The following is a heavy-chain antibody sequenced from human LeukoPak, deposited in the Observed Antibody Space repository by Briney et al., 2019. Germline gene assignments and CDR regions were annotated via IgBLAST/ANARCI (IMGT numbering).Heavy chain of an antibody. Sequence: GGSLRLSCAASGFTFSSYAMSWVRQAPGKGLEWVSAISGSGGSTYYADSVKGRFTISRDNSKNTLYLQMNSLRAEDTAVYHCAKDMGVGSGYYHAIDYWGQGTLVTVSS. CDR3: AKDMGVGSGYYHAIDY. CDR1: GFTFSSYA. V-gene: IGHV3-23*01. D-gene: IGHD3-22*01. CDR2: ISGSGGST. J-gene: IGHJ4*02.